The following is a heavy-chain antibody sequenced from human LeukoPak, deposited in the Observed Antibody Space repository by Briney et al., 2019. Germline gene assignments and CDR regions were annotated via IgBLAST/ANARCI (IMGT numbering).Heavy chain of an antibody. CDR3: AKDLITFGGIVALDY. D-gene: IGHD3-16*02. V-gene: IGHV3-23*01. CDR2: ISGGGLDT. J-gene: IGHJ4*02. CDR1: GFTFSNHA. Sequence: GGSLRLSCEASGFTFSNHAMHWVRQAPGKGPEWVSAISGGGLDTYYADSVKGRFTISRDNSKNTLYLQMNSLRAEDTAVYFCAKDLITFGGIVALDYWGQGTLVTVSS.